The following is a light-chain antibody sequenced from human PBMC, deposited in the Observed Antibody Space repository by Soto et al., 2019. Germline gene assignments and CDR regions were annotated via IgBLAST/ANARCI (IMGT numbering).Light chain of an antibody. CDR1: QSISIW. CDR2: KAS. Sequence: DIQMTQSPSTLSASVGDRVTITCRASQSISIWLAWYQQKPGTAPNLLIYKASTLETGVPSRFSCSGSGTEFSLTISSLHPDDFGTYYCQHYNSFSAWTFGQGTKVEIK. V-gene: IGKV1-5*03. J-gene: IGKJ1*01. CDR3: QHYNSFSAWT.